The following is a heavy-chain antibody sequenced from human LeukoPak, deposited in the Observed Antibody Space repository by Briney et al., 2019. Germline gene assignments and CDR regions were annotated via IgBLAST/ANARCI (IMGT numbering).Heavy chain of an antibody. V-gene: IGHV3-74*01. Sequence: QPGASLRLSCAASGFTFSSYWMHWVREAPGKGLVWVSLVKSDGISTNYADSVKGRFTISRDNAKNTLYLQMHSLRADDTAVYYCARDKVYAVDYWGQGTLVTVSS. CDR3: ARDKVYAVDY. CDR2: VKSDGIST. CDR1: GFTFSSYW. D-gene: IGHD5/OR15-5a*01. J-gene: IGHJ4*02.